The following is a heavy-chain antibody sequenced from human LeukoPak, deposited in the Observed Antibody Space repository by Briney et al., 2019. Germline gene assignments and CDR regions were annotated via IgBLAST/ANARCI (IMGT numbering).Heavy chain of an antibody. Sequence: ASVKVSCKASGYTFTSYGINWVRQATGQGLEWMGWMNPNSGNTGYAQKFQGRITMTRNTSISTAYMELSSLRSEDTDVYYCASSKGQQLVFDYWGQGTLVSVSS. J-gene: IGHJ4*02. D-gene: IGHD6-13*01. V-gene: IGHV1-8*01. CDR2: MNPNSGNT. CDR1: GYTFTSYG. CDR3: ASSKGQQLVFDY.